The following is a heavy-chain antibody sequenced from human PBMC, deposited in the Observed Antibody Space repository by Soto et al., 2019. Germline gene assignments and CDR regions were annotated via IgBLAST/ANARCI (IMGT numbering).Heavy chain of an antibody. D-gene: IGHD2-21*01. CDR2: ITVYNGNT. J-gene: IGHJ5*02. Sequence: ASVKVSCKASGYTFTSYGVSWVRQAPGQGLEWMGWITVYNGNTHYAQKFQGRVTLSRDTSISTAYMELSGLRSEDTAVYYCAGGGGAILAILPWGQGTLVTVSS. CDR1: GYTFTSYG. V-gene: IGHV1-18*04. CDR3: AGGGGAILAILP.